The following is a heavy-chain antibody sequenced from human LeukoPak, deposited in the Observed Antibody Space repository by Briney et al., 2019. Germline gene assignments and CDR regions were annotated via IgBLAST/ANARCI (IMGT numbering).Heavy chain of an antibody. CDR1: GLTFSEYA. CDR3: AKGRVGTDGVLEH. V-gene: IGHV3-23*01. D-gene: IGHD1-26*01. Sequence: GGSLRLSCAASGLTFSEYAMSWVRQVPGMGLEWVSTIGVSGGSTNYADSVRGRFTISRDNSKNTLYLQINSLRADDTAVYYCAKGRVGTDGVLEHWGQGTLVTVSS. CDR2: IGVSGGST. J-gene: IGHJ1*01.